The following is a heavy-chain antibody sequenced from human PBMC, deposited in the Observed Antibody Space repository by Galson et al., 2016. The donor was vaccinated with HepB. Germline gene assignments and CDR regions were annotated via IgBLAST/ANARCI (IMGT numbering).Heavy chain of an antibody. J-gene: IGHJ5*02. V-gene: IGHV1-46*01. Sequence: SVKVSCKASGYTFTTYYMYWVRQAPGQGLEWMGIISPSSGTTSYAQNFQGRVTMTRDTSTSTVYMELSSLGSEATAVYYCAKAHDYGDFRNWFDPWAREPWSPSPQ. D-gene: IGHD4-17*01. CDR3: AKAHDYGDFRNWFDP. CDR2: ISPSSGTT. CDR1: GYTFTTYY.